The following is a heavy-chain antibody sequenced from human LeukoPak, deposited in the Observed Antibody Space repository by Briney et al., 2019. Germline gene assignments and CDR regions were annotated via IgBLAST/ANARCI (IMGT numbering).Heavy chain of an antibody. V-gene: IGHV3-30*02. J-gene: IGHJ5*02. D-gene: IGHD2-8*01. CDR2: IQYDGSNK. CDR3: AKDGGYAYNWFDP. CDR1: GFTFSSYG. Sequence: GGSLRLSCAASGFTFSSYGMHWVRQAPGKGLEWVAFIQYDGSNKYYADSVKGRFTISRDNSKNTLYLQMNSLRAEDTAVYYCAKDGGYAYNWFDPWGQGTLVTVSS.